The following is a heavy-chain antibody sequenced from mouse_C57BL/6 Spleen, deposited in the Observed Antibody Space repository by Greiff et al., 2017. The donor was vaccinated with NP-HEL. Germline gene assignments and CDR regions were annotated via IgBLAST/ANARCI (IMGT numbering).Heavy chain of an antibody. D-gene: IGHD2-5*01. CDR1: GFNIKDDY. Sequence: EVQLVESGAELVRPGASVKLSCTASGFNIKDDYMHWVKQRPEQGLEWIGWIDPENGATEYASKFQGKATITADTSSNTAYLQLSSLTSEDTAVYYCTSHSNSYAMDYWGQGTSVTVSS. CDR3: TSHSNSYAMDY. V-gene: IGHV14-4*01. J-gene: IGHJ4*01. CDR2: IDPENGAT.